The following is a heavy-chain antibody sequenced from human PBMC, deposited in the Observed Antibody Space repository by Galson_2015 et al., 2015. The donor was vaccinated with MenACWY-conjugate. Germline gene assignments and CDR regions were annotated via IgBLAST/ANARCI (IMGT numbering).Heavy chain of an antibody. CDR3: TRGCGGDCFSWFDP. Sequence: SLRLSCAASGFTFSIYWMHWVRQAPGKGLEWVSHINGDGRTTSYADSVKGRFTISRDNAKNTLYLQMNSLRAEDTAVYYCTRGCGGDCFSWFDPWCQGTLVTVSS. V-gene: IGHV3-74*01. CDR1: GFTFSIYW. J-gene: IGHJ5*02. D-gene: IGHD2-21*02. CDR2: INGDGRTT.